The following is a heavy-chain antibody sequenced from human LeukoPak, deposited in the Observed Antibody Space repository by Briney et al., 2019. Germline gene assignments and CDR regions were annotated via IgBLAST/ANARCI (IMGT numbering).Heavy chain of an antibody. J-gene: IGHJ4*02. CDR1: GFTFGDYA. CDR3: TRDRGAYNLYDY. D-gene: IGHD1-1*01. CDR2: IRSKAYGETA. V-gene: IGHV3-49*03. Sequence: GGSLRLSCTASGFTFGDYAMSWNRQAAGKGLEWVGSIRSKAYGETADYAASVKGRFTISRDDSKAIAYLQMNSLKTEDTAVYHCTRDRGAYNLYDYWGQGTLVTVSS.